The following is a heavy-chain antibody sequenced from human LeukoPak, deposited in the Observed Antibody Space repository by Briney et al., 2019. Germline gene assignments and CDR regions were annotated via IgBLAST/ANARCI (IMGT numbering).Heavy chain of an antibody. V-gene: IGHV1-18*01. CDR1: GYTFTSYG. CDR2: ISAYNGNT. D-gene: IGHD1-1*01. CDR3: ARGNWKTPFYFDY. Sequence: GASVKVSCKASGYTFTSYGISWVRQAPGQGLEWMGWISAYNGNTNYAQKFQGWVTMTRDTSISTAYMELSRLRSDDTAVYYCARGNWKTPFYFDYWGQGTLVTVSS. J-gene: IGHJ4*02.